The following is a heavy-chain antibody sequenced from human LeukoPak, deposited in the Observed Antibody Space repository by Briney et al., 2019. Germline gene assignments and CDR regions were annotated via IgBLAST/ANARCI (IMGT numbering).Heavy chain of an antibody. CDR2: ISWNSGSI. J-gene: IGHJ4*02. Sequence: GGSLRLSCAASGFTFDDYAMHWVRQAPGKGLEWVSGISWNSGSIGYADSVKGRFTISRDNAKNSLYLQMNSLRAEDTALYYCAKDTTAGEPSHYFDYWGQGTLVTVSS. D-gene: IGHD1-14*01. CDR1: GFTFDDYA. CDR3: AKDTTAGEPSHYFDY. V-gene: IGHV3-9*01.